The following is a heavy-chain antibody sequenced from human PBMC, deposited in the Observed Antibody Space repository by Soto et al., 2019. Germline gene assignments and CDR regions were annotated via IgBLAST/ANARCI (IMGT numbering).Heavy chain of an antibody. CDR1: GGSISSXXYX. CDR2: IYYSGST. Sequence: SETLSLTCXVSGGSISSXXYXXXXIRQPPGKGLEWLGGIYYSGSTYHNPSLKSRVTISVDTSKNQFSLKLSSVTAADTAVYYCARHGQLWFRFDPWGQGTLVTVSS. J-gene: IGHJ5*02. D-gene: IGHD5-18*01. V-gene: IGHV4-39*01. CDR3: ARHGQLWFRFDP.